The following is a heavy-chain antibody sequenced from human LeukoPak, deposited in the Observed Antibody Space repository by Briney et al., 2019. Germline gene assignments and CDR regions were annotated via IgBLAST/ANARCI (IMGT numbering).Heavy chain of an antibody. J-gene: IGHJ4*02. D-gene: IGHD3-10*01. V-gene: IGHV3-30*01. CDR1: GFTFSSYA. Sequence: GGSLRLSCAASGFTFSSYAMHWVRQAPGKGLEWVAVISYDGSNKYYADSVKGRFTISRDNSKNTLYLQMNSLRAEDTAVYYCARDYGDGSGSYGPDYWGQGTLVTVSS. CDR2: ISYDGSNK. CDR3: ARDYGDGSGSYGPDY.